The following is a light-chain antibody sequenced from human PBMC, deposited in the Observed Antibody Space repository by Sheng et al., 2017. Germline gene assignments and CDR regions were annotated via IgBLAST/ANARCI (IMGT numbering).Light chain of an antibody. CDR2: GAS. J-gene: IGKJ2*01. Sequence: EIIMTQSPAIVSVSPGDRATLFCRASQSVSSNLAWYQQIPGQAPRLLIYGASTRATGIPARFSGSGSGTDFTLTINNLQSEDSAVYYCHQYNNWPPYTFGQGTKLEIK. CDR3: HQYNNWPPYT. V-gene: IGKV3-15*01. CDR1: QSVSSN.